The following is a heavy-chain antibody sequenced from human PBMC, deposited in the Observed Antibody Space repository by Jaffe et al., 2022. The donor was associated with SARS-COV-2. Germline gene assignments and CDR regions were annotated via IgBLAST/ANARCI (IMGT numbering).Heavy chain of an antibody. CDR3: ASQEQWPPERYGMDV. Sequence: EVQLVESGGGLVQPGGSLRLSCAASGFTFSSYWMHWVRQAPGKGLVWVSRINSDGSSTSYADSVKGRFTISRDNAKNTLYLQMNSLRAEDTAVYYCASQEQWPPERYGMDVWGQGTTVTVSS. CDR2: INSDGSST. CDR1: GFTFSSYW. V-gene: IGHV3-74*01. J-gene: IGHJ6*02. D-gene: IGHD6-19*01.